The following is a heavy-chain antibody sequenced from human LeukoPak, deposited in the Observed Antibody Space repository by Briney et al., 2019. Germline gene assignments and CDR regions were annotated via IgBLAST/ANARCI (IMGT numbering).Heavy chain of an antibody. CDR1: GGSISSYY. CDR3: ARTIAVAGLSYFDY. J-gene: IGHJ4*02. V-gene: IGHV4-4*09. Sequence: SETLSLTCTVSGGSISSYYWSWIRQPPGKGLEWIGYIYTSGSTNYNPSLKSRVTISVDTSKNQFSLKLSSVTAADTAVYYCARTIAVAGLSYFDYRGQGTLVTVSS. CDR2: IYTSGST. D-gene: IGHD6-19*01.